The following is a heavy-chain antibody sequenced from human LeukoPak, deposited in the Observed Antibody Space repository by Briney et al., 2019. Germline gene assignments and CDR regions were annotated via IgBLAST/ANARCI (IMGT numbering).Heavy chain of an antibody. CDR3: ARDRGYDSSGYYRDYFDY. J-gene: IGHJ4*02. V-gene: IGHV3-11*04. Sequence: GGSLRLFCEASGISISDNYMSWIRQAPGKGLEWVSYISYGGRIVYSADSVKGRFTISRDNAKNSVYLQMNSLRAEDTAVYYCARDRGYDSSGYYRDYFDYWGQGTPVTVSS. D-gene: IGHD3-22*01. CDR2: ISYGGRIV. CDR1: GISISDNY.